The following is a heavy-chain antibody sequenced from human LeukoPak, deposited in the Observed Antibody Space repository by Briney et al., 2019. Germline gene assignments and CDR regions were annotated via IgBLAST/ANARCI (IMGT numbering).Heavy chain of an antibody. CDR1: GYTFTGYY. J-gene: IGHJ6*02. D-gene: IGHD6-13*01. V-gene: IGHV1-2*04. CDR2: INPNSGGT. Sequence: ASVKVSCKASGYTFTGYYMHWVRQAPGQGLEWMGWINPNSGGTNYAQKFQGWVTMTRDTSISTAYMELSRLRSDDTAVYYCATGQQLVRSRYYYGMDVWGQGTTVTVSS. CDR3: ATGQQLVRSRYYYGMDV.